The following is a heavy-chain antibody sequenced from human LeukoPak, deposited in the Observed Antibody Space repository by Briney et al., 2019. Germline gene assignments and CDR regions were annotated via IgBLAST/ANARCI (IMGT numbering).Heavy chain of an antibody. Sequence: ASVKVSCKASGGTFSSYAISWVRQAPGQGLEWMVGIIPIFGTANYAQKFQGRVTITADESTTTAYLELSSLRSEDTAVYYCARDGHLHISGSYLDWGEGTLVTVSS. CDR3: ARDGHLHISGSYLD. J-gene: IGHJ4*02. CDR2: IIPIFGTA. V-gene: IGHV1-69*13. CDR1: GGTFSSYA. D-gene: IGHD3-10*01.